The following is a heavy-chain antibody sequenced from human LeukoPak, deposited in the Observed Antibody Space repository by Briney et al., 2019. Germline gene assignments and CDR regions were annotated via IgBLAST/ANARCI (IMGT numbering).Heavy chain of an antibody. CDR3: ARGLGYSYGYGIDY. Sequence: GGSLRLSCVASGFTFSSYWMSWVRQAPGKELEWVANIKQDGGEKYSVDSVKGRFTISRDNSQNTLYLQMNNLRAEDTALYYCARGLGYSYGYGIDYWGQGTLVTVSS. CDR1: GFTFSSYW. J-gene: IGHJ4*02. D-gene: IGHD5-18*01. V-gene: IGHV3-7*01. CDR2: IKQDGGEK.